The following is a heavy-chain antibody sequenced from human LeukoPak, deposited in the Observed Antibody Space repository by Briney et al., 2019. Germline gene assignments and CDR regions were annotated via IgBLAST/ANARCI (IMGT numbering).Heavy chain of an antibody. CDR3: ARAFKYYDFWSGYSAAFDI. CDR1: GFTFSSYS. D-gene: IGHD3-3*01. J-gene: IGHJ3*02. V-gene: IGHV3-21*01. CDR2: ISSSSSYI. Sequence: PGGSLRLSCAASGFTFSSYSMNWVRLAPGKGLEWVSSISSSSSYIYYADSVKGRFTISRDNAKNSLYLQMNSLRAEDTAVYYCARAFKYYDFWSGYSAAFDIWGQGTMVTVSS.